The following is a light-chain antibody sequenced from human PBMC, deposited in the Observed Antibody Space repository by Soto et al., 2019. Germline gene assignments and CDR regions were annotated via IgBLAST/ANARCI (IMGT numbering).Light chain of an antibody. CDR1: SSNIGAGYD. J-gene: IGLJ3*02. V-gene: IGLV1-40*01. CDR2: GNS. CDR3: QSYDSSLSGSV. Sequence: QSVLTQPPSVSGAPGQRVTISCTGCSSNIGAGYDVHWYQQFPGTAPKLLIYGNSNRPSGVPDRFSGSKSGTSASLAITGLQAEDEADYYCQSYDSSLSGSVFGGGTKLTVL.